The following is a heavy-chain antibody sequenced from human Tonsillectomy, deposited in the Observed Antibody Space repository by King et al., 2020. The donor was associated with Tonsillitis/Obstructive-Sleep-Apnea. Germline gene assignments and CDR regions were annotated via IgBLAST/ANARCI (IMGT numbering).Heavy chain of an antibody. J-gene: IGHJ5*02. CDR3: ARVYYYDSSGYSEFDP. Sequence: QLQESGPGLVKPSETLSLTCTVSGGSISNYYWSWIRPPPGKGLEWIGYIYYSGSTNYNPSLKSRVTISVDTSKKQFSLKLSSVTAADTAVYYCARVYYYDSSGYSEFDPWGQGTLVTVSS. V-gene: IGHV4-59*01. CDR2: IYYSGST. CDR1: GGSISNYY. D-gene: IGHD3-22*01.